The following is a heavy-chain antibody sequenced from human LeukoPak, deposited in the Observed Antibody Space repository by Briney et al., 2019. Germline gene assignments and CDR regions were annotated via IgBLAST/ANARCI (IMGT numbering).Heavy chain of an antibody. CDR2: VHISGST. J-gene: IGHJ4*02. CDR3: ARETSGYSYGQGNDY. V-gene: IGHV4-61*09. D-gene: IGHD5-18*01. Sequence: SETLSLTCTVSGGSISSRSYCWSWIRQPAGTGLEWIGHVHISGSTNYNPSLKSRVTMSVDTSKNQFSLKLSSVTAADTAVYYCARETSGYSYGQGNDYWGQGTLVTVSS. CDR1: GGSISSRSYC.